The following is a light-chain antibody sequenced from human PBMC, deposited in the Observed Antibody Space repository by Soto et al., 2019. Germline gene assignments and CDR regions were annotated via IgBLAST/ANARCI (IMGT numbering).Light chain of an antibody. CDR1: SSDVGGYEY. J-gene: IGLJ1*01. V-gene: IGLV2-14*03. Sequence: QSALTQPASVSGSPGQSITISRTGTSSDVGGYEYVSWYQQHPGKAPKRIIYDASDRPSGVSNRFSGSKSGNTASLAISGLQAKDEADYYCSSYTTSSPLGVFGTGTKVTVL. CDR3: SSYTTSSPLGV. CDR2: DAS.